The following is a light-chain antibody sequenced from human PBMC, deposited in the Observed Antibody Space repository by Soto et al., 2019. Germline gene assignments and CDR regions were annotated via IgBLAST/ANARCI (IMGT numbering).Light chain of an antibody. Sequence: QSALTQPASVSWSPGQSITISCTGSSGDIGDYKYVSWYKQHPGKAPKLMIYDVSNRPSGVSNRFSGSKSGNTASLTISGLQAEDEADYYCSSYTSTNFVIFGGGTKLTVL. CDR3: SSYTSTNFVI. J-gene: IGLJ2*01. V-gene: IGLV2-14*01. CDR2: DVS. CDR1: SGDIGDYKY.